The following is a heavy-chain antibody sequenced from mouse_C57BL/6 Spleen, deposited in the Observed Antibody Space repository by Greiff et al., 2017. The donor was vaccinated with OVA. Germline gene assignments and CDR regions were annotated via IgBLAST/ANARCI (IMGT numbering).Heavy chain of an antibody. CDR1: GYTFTSYW. CDR2: IDPSDSYT. D-gene: IGHD2-3*01. J-gene: IGHJ2*01. V-gene: IGHV1-50*01. Sequence: QVQLKQPGAELVKPGASVKLSCKASGYTFTSYWMQWVKQRPGQGLEWIGEIDPSDSYTNYNQKFKGKATLTVDTSSSTAYMQLSSLTSEDSAVYYCARVRDGYYSDYWGQGTTLTVSS. CDR3: ARVRDGYYSDY.